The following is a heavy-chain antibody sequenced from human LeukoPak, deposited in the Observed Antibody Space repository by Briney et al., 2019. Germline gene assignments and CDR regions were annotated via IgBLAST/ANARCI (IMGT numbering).Heavy chain of an antibody. CDR2: ISSRSTYT. J-gene: IGHJ4*02. Sequence: PGGSLRLSCAVSGFIFSSYTMNWVRQAPGKGLEWVSSISSRSTYTYHADSLKGRFTISRDNAKNSLYLQMNGLRAEDTAVYYCARAGNGFYFDYWGQGTLVTVSS. D-gene: IGHD4-23*01. CDR3: ARAGNGFYFDY. V-gene: IGHV3-21*01. CDR1: GFIFSSYT.